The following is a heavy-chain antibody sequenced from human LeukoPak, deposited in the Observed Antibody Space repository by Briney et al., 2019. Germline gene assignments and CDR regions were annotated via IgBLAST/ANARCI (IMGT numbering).Heavy chain of an antibody. J-gene: IGHJ4*02. CDR2: ISNDGSSR. D-gene: IGHD6-13*01. CDR1: GFPFSSYA. Sequence: GGSLRLSCTAPGFPFSSYAMPCVRQAPGKGLEWVAVISNDGSSRHNADSVKGRFTISRDNSKNALYLQMNSLRGDDTAVYYCARAPRMDSSAFYTDYWGQGTLVTVSS. V-gene: IGHV3-30*04. CDR3: ARAPRMDSSAFYTDY.